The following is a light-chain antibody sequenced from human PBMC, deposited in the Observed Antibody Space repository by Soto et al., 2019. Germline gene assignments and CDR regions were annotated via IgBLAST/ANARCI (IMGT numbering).Light chain of an antibody. J-gene: IGKJ4*01. CDR1: QSISSY. CDR3: QQSYSLPLT. CDR2: AAS. V-gene: IGKV1-39*01. Sequence: DIQMTQSPSSLSAFVGDRVTITCRASQSISSYLNWYQQAPGKAPKLLIYAASSLKGGAPSRFSGSGSGTNFTLTISNLQPEDFAPYHCQQSYSLPLTFGGRTKVEIK.